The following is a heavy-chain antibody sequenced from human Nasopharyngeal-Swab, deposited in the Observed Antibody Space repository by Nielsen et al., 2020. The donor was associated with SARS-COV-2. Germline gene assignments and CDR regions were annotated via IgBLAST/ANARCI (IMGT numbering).Heavy chain of an antibody. Sequence: GESLKISCAASGFTFSSYGMHWVRQAPGKGLEWVAVISYDGSNKYYADSVKGRFTISRDNSKNTLYLQMNSLRAEDTAVYYCAKGGGTTGTVGFDIWGQGTMVTVSS. V-gene: IGHV3-30*18. D-gene: IGHD1-1*01. J-gene: IGHJ3*02. CDR1: GFTFSSYG. CDR3: AKGGGTTGTVGFDI. CDR2: ISYDGSNK.